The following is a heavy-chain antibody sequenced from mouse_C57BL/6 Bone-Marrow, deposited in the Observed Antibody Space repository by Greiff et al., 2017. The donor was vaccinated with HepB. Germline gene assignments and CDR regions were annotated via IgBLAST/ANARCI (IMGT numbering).Heavy chain of an antibody. CDR1: GFTFSDYG. Sequence: EVHLVESGGGLVKPGGSLKLSCAASGFTFSDYGMHWVRQAPEKGLEWVAYISSGSSTIYYADTVKGRFTIARDNAKNTLFLQMTSRRSEDTAMYYCARGGAVVARGYFDVWGTGTTVTVSS. D-gene: IGHD1-1*01. CDR2: ISSGSSTI. V-gene: IGHV5-17*01. J-gene: IGHJ1*03. CDR3: ARGGAVVARGYFDV.